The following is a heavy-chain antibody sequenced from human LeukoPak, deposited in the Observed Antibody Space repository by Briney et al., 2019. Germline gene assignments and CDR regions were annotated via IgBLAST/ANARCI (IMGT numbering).Heavy chain of an antibody. D-gene: IGHD3-10*01. CDR2: IYYSGST. CDR3: ARRLGSGSYNWFDP. V-gene: IGHV4-39*01. CDR1: GASIISDTYY. Sequence: SETLSLTCTVSGASIISDTYYWGWIRQPPGKGLEWIGSIYYSGSTYYNPSLKSRVTISVDTSKNQFSLKLSSVTAADTAVYYCARRLGSGSYNWFDPWGQGTLVTVSS. J-gene: IGHJ5*02.